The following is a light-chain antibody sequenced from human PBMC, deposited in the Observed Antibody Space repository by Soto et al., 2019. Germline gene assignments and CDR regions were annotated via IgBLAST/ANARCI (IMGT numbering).Light chain of an antibody. Sequence: DIQMTQSPSTLSASVGDRVTITCRTSQSINIWLAWYQQTPGKVPKLLIYKASSLESGVPSRFSGSGSGTEFTLTISSLQPDDFATYYCQQYNSHPYTFGQGTKVDI. CDR3: QQYNSHPYT. V-gene: IGKV1-5*03. CDR2: KAS. CDR1: QSINIW. J-gene: IGKJ2*01.